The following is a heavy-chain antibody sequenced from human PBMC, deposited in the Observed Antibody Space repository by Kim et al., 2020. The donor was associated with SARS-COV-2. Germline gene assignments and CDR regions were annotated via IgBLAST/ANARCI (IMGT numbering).Heavy chain of an antibody. Sequence: SETLSLTCTVSGGSISSSSYYWGWIRQPPGKGLEWIGSIYYSGSTYYNPSLKSRVTISVDTSKNQFSLKLSSVTAADTAVYYCVMAAAGYHWGQGTLVTVSS. V-gene: IGHV4-39*01. J-gene: IGHJ4*02. CDR1: GGSISSSSYY. CDR2: IYYSGST. CDR3: VMAAAGYH. D-gene: IGHD6-13*01.